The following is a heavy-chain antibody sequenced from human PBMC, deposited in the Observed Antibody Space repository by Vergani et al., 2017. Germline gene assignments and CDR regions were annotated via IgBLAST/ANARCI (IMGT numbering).Heavy chain of an antibody. CDR2: IIPILGIA. Sequence: VQLVQSGAEVKKPGSSVKVSCKASGGTFSSYTISWVRQAPGQGLEWMGRIIPILGIANYAQKFQGRVTITADESTSTAYMELSSLRSEDTAVYYCARDEEVLGHYFDYWGQGTLVTVSS. CDR3: ARDEEVLGHYFDY. CDR1: GGTFSSYT. D-gene: IGHD2-8*02. V-gene: IGHV1-69*08. J-gene: IGHJ4*02.